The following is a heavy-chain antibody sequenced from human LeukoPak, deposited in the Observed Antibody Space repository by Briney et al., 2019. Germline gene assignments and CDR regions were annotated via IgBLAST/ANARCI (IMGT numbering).Heavy chain of an antibody. CDR3: AKISGAGIQKWSIFDY. D-gene: IGHD5-18*01. CDR2: ISYDGNEK. J-gene: IGHJ4*02. CDR1: GFTFSSYG. V-gene: IGHV3-30*18. Sequence: GRSLRLSCAASGFTFSSYGMHWVRQAPGKGLEWVAVISYDGNEKFYADSVKGRFTISRDNSKNTLYLQMNSLRAEDTAVYYCAKISGAGIQKWSIFDYWGQGTLVTVSS.